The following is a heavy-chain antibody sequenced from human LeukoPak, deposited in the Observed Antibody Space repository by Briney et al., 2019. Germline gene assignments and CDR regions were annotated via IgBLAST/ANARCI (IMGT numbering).Heavy chain of an antibody. CDR2: INPDSGGT. D-gene: IGHD3-10*01. V-gene: IGHV1-2*02. J-gene: IGHJ4*02. CDR3: ARAVTLLWFGELDY. Sequence: GASVKVSCKASGYTFSGHYIHWVRQAPGQGLEWMGWINPDSGGTSSAQNFQGRVTMTRDTSVNTAYMELTRLRSDDTAVYYCARAVTLLWFGELDYWGQGTLVTVSS. CDR1: GYTFSGHY.